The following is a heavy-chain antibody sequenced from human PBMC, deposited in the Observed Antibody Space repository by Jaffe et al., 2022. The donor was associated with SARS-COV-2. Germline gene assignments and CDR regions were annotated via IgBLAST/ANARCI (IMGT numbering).Heavy chain of an antibody. Sequence: QVQLQESGPGLVKPSQTLSLTCTVSGGSISSGSYYWSWIRQPAGKGLEWIGRIYTSGSTNYNPSLKSRVTISVDTSKNQFSLKLSSVTAADTAVYYCARGPVAAHTLDYWGQGTLVTVSS. CDR2: IYTSGST. CDR3: ARGPVAAHTLDY. J-gene: IGHJ4*02. D-gene: IGHD2-15*01. V-gene: IGHV4-61*02. CDR1: GGSISSGSYY.